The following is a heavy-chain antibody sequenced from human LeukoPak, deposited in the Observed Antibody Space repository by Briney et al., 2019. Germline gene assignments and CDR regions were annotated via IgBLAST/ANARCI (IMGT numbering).Heavy chain of an antibody. CDR2: INPSGGST. D-gene: IGHD3-3*01. CDR3: ARCSMERRFLEWNWFDP. Sequence: APVKVSCKASGYTFTSYYMHWVRQAPGQGLEWMGIINPSGGSTSYAQKFQGRVTMTRDTSTSTVYMELSSLRSEDTAVYYCARCSMERRFLEWNWFDPWGQGTLVTVSS. CDR1: GYTFTSYY. V-gene: IGHV1-46*01. J-gene: IGHJ5*02.